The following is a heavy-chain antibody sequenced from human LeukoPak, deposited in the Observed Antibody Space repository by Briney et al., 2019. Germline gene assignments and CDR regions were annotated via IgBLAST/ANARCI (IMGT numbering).Heavy chain of an antibody. CDR2: IYQSGST. Sequence: SETLSLTCTVSGYSISSGYDWGWIRQPPGKGLEWIGSIYQSGSTYYKPSLKSRVTISVDTAKNQFSLKLSSVTAADTAVYYCARASSSRSNFDYWGQGTLVTVSS. CDR3: ARASSSRSNFDY. D-gene: IGHD6-6*01. J-gene: IGHJ4*02. CDR1: GYSISSGYD. V-gene: IGHV4-38-2*02.